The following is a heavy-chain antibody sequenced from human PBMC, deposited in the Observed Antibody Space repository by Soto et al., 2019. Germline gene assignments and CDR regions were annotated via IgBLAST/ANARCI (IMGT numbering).Heavy chain of an antibody. Sequence: SETLSLTCAVYGASLSDNYCNWLRQPPGKGLEWIGEINHSGNTNYNPSLRSRVTISIDTSKNQLSLNLRSVSAADTAVYYCARFSSSGLYYYFGMDVWGQGTTVTVSS. CDR1: GASLSDNY. CDR3: ARFSSSGLYYYFGMDV. J-gene: IGHJ6*02. D-gene: IGHD6-13*01. V-gene: IGHV4-34*01. CDR2: INHSGNT.